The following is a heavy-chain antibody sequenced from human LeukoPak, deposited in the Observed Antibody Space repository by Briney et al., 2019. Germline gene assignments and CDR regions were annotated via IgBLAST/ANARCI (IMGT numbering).Heavy chain of an antibody. CDR3: ANPTVVAGTGVME. D-gene: IGHD6-19*01. J-gene: IGHJ4*02. CDR1: GVTFSSYG. Sequence: GGSLRLSCAASGVTFSSYGMHWVRQAPGKGLEWVAVISYDGSNKYYADSVKGRFTISRDNSKNTLYLQMNSLRAEDTAVYYCANPTVVAGTGVMEWGQGTLVTVSS. CDR2: ISYDGSNK. V-gene: IGHV3-30*18.